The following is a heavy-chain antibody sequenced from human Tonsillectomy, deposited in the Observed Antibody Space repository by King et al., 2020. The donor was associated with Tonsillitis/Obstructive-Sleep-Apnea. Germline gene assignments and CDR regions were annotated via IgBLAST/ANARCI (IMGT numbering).Heavy chain of an antibody. V-gene: IGHV2-5*02. CDR3: AHSPLTGSSDDAFDI. J-gene: IGHJ3*02. CDR1: GFSLSTSGVG. D-gene: IGHD7-27*01. Sequence: QITLKESGPTLVKPTQTLTLTCTFSGFSLSTSGVGVGWIRQPPGKALEWLALIYWDDDKRYSPSLKSRLTITKDTSKNQVVLTMTNMDPVDTATYFCAHSPLTGSSDDAFDIWGQGTMVTVSS. CDR2: IYWDDDK.